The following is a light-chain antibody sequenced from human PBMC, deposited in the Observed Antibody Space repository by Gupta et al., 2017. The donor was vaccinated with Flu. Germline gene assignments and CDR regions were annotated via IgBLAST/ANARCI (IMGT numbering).Light chain of an antibody. CDR1: QSVSSY. Sequence: EIVLTQSPATLSLSPGERATLSCRASQSVSSYLAWYQQKPGQAPRLLIYDASNRATGITARFSGSGSGTDFTLTISSLEPEDFAVYYCQQRSNWPPFFGQGTKLEIK. CDR3: QQRSNWPPF. CDR2: DAS. J-gene: IGKJ2*01. V-gene: IGKV3-11*01.